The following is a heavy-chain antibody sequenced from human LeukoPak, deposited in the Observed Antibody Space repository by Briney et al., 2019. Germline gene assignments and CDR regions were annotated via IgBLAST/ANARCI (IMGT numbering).Heavy chain of an antibody. V-gene: IGHV3-30*03. Sequence: GRSLRLSCAASGFTFSSYGMHWVRQAPGKGLEWVAVISYDGSNKYYADSVKGRFTISRDNSKNTLYLQMNSLRAEDTAVYYCSTGATAMARGPIDYWGQGTLVTVSS. J-gene: IGHJ4*02. CDR3: STGATAMARGPIDY. D-gene: IGHD5-18*01. CDR2: ISYDGSNK. CDR1: GFTFSSYG.